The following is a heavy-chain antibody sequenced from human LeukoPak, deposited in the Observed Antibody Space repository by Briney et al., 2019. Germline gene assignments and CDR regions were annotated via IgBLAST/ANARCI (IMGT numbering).Heavy chain of an antibody. D-gene: IGHD5-18*01. CDR1: GFTFTKYW. Sequence: GGSLRLSCAASGFTFTKYWMAWVRQAPGKGLKWVANINQDGSEKYYVDSVKGRFTISRDNAKTSLYLQMNSLRAEDTAVYYCARGLSGVTGYTYGRGIDYWGQGTLVTVSS. CDR3: ARGLSGVTGYTYGRGIDY. CDR2: INQDGSEK. V-gene: IGHV3-7*01. J-gene: IGHJ4*02.